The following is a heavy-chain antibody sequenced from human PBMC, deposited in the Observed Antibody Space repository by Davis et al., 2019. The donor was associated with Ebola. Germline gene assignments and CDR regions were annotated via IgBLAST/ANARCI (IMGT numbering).Heavy chain of an antibody. D-gene: IGHD1-26*01. Sequence: AASVKDSCKASGGTFSSYANSWVRQAPAQGLEWMGGIIPIFGTANYAQKFQGRVTITADESTSTAYMELSSLRSEDTAVYYCAKDSGSYYRGCMYYWGQGTLVTVSS. V-gene: IGHV1-69*13. CDR1: GGTFSSYA. CDR2: IIPIFGTA. J-gene: IGHJ4*02. CDR3: AKDSGSYYRGCMYY.